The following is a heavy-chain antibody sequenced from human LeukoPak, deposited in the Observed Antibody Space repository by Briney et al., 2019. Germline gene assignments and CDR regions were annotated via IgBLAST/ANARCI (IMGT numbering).Heavy chain of an antibody. Sequence: NPSETLSLTCTVSGDSVSSGSNYWSWIRQPAGKGLEWIGRIYNSWTTNYNPSLKSRVTISVDTSKNQFSLKLSSVTAADTAVYYCARVPRGSTVGTLPYFYYYMDVWGKGTTVIVSS. CDR1: GDSVSSGSNY. CDR3: ARVPRGSTVGTLPYFYYYMDV. J-gene: IGHJ6*03. CDR2: IYNSWTT. V-gene: IGHV4-61*02. D-gene: IGHD1-26*01.